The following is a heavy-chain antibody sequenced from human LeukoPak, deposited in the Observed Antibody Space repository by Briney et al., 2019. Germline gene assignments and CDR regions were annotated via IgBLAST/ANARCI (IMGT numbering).Heavy chain of an antibody. V-gene: IGHV4-30-4*01. Sequence: SQTLSLTCTVSGGSISSGDYYWSWIRQPPGKGLEWIGYIYYSGSTYYNPSLKSRVTISVDTSKNQFSLRLSSVTAADTAVYYCARESTVTTFDYWGQGTLVTVSS. CDR3: ARESTVTTFDY. CDR1: GGSISSGDYY. J-gene: IGHJ4*02. CDR2: IYYSGST. D-gene: IGHD4-17*01.